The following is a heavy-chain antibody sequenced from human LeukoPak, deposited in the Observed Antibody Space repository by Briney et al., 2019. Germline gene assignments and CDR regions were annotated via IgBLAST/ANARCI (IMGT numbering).Heavy chain of an antibody. CDR3: ARDRGRIVVAGPYYGMDV. CDR1: GVTFSNYY. V-gene: IGHV3-11*01. D-gene: IGHD6-19*01. Sequence: PGGALRLSCAASGVTFSNYYMSWTRQAPGKGLEWVSYISSSGSTVYYADSVKGRFTISRDNAKNSRYLQMNSLRAEDTAVYYCARDRGRIVVAGPYYGMDVWGQGPTVTVS. J-gene: IGHJ6*01. CDR2: ISSSGSTV.